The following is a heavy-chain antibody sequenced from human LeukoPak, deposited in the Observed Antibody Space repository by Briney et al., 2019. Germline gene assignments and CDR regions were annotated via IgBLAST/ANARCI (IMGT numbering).Heavy chain of an antibody. CDR2: IKWDGGRT. D-gene: IGHD6-19*01. CDR3: ARDAPSYHSSGWHDAFDI. CDR1: GFTFDDHG. V-gene: IGHV3-20*04. J-gene: IGHJ3*02. Sequence: GGSLRLSCAASGFTFDDHGMSWVRQAPGKGLEWVSGIKWDGGRTGYADSVKGRFTISRDNSKNTLYLQMNSLRAEDTAVYYCARDAPSYHSSGWHDAFDIWGQGTMVTVSS.